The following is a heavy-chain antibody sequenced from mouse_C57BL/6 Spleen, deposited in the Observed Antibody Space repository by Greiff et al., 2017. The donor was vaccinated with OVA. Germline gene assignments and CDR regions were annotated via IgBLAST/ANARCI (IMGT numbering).Heavy chain of an antibody. CDR1: GFTFSSYG. D-gene: IGHD1-1*01. CDR2: ISSGGSYT. V-gene: IGHV5-6*01. CDR3: ARPYYHTEDTGYWYFDV. Sequence: EVKLVESGGDLVKPGGSLKLSCAASGFTFSSYGMSWVRQTPDKRLEWVATISSGGSYTYYPDSVKGRFTISRDNAKNTLYLQMSSLKSEDTAMYYCARPYYHTEDTGYWYFDVWGTGTTVTVSS. J-gene: IGHJ1*03.